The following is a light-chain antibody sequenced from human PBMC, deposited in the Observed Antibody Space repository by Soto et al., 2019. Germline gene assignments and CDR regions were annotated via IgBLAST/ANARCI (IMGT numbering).Light chain of an antibody. V-gene: IGLV2-8*01. CDR1: SSDVGGYNY. J-gene: IGLJ2*01. CDR2: GVS. CDR3: NSSAGRNNLV. Sequence: QSALTQPPSASGSPGPSVTISCTGTSSDVGGYNYVSWYQQHPGKAPKLMIYGVSKRRSGVPDRWTGSKSGNTASLTVSWLQSEDQADNYCNSSAGRNNLVFSGGTKPTVL.